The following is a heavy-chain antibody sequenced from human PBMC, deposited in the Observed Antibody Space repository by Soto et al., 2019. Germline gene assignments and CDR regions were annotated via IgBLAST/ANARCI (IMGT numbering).Heavy chain of an antibody. CDR1: GFSFTSYG. Sequence: GGSLRLSCLGSGFSFTSYGMHWVRQSPGKGLEWVAVISYDGSSQYYAESVRGRFTISRDNSNNTLFLQMNSLRIEDSGLYYCTTSDLTSYPGLDWGQGAHVTVS. J-gene: IGHJ4*02. CDR3: TTSDLTSYPGLD. CDR2: ISYDGSSQ. V-gene: IGHV3-30*03.